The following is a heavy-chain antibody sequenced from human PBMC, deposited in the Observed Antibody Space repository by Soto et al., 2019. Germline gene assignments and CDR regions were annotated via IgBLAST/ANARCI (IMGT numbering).Heavy chain of an antibody. V-gene: IGHV3-23*01. Sequence: PGGSLRLSCAASGFTFSSYWMHWVRQAPGKGLVWVSAISGSGGSTYYADSVKGRFTISRDNSKNTLYLQMNSLRAEDTAVYYCAKELHTSSGWSQVIYWGQGTLVTVSS. CDR3: AKELHTSSGWSQVIY. D-gene: IGHD6-19*01. CDR2: ISGSGGST. J-gene: IGHJ4*02. CDR1: GFTFSSYW.